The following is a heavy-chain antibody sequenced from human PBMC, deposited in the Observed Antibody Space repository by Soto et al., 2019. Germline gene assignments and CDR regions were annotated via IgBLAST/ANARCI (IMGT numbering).Heavy chain of an antibody. CDR1: GYTFTGYY. J-gene: IGHJ6*02. D-gene: IGHD3-3*01. CDR3: AREGGLRFLEWLNYYGMDV. Sequence: ASVKVSCKASGYTFTGYYMHCVRQAPGQVLEWMGWINPNSGGTNYAQKFQGWVTMTRDTSISTAYMELSRLRSDDTAVYYCAREGGLRFLEWLNYYGMDVWGQGTTVTVSS. CDR2: INPNSGGT. V-gene: IGHV1-2*04.